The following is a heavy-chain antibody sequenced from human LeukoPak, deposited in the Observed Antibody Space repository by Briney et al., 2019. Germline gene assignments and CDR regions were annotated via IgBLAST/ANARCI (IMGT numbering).Heavy chain of an antibody. CDR2: ISSSSSYI. J-gene: IGHJ6*02. Sequence: GGSLRLSCAASGFTFSSYSMNWVRQAPGKGLEWVSSISSSSSYIYYADSVKGRFTISRDNAKNSLYLQMNSLRAEDTAVYYCARDHGRDSGYDLIAPYYYYGMDVWGQGTTVTVSS. D-gene: IGHD5-12*01. CDR1: GFTFSSYS. V-gene: IGHV3-21*01. CDR3: ARDHGRDSGYDLIAPYYYYGMDV.